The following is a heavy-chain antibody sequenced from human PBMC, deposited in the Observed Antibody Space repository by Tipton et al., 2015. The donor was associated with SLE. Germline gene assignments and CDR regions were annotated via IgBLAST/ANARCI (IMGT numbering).Heavy chain of an antibody. CDR3: ARDSPDGEAFGI. V-gene: IGHV4-59*01. Sequence: TLSLTCTVSGGSISSYYWSWIRQPPGKGLEWIGYIYYSGSTNYNPFLKSRVTISVDTSKNQFSLKLSSVTAADTAVYYCARDSPDGEAFGIWGQGTMVTVSS. J-gene: IGHJ3*02. CDR2: IYYSGST. CDR1: GGSISSYY. D-gene: IGHD3-10*01.